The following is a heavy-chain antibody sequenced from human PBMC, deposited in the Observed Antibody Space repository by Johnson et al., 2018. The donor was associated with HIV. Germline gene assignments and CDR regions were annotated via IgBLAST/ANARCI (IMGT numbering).Heavy chain of an antibody. V-gene: IGHV3-74*02. CDR1: GFAFNNYW. CDR2: FNNDGNTT. Sequence: VQLVESGGGVVQPGRSLRLSCAASGFAFNNYWMHWVRQAPGKGLVWVSRFNNDGNTTTYADSVKGRFTISRDNAKNTLYLQMISLRAEDTAVYFCAKGPRYDAFDIWGQGTMVTVSS. D-gene: IGHD1-1*01. J-gene: IGHJ3*02. CDR3: AKGPRYDAFDI.